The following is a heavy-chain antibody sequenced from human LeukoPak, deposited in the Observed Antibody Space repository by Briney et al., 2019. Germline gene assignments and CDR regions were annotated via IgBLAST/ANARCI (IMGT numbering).Heavy chain of an antibody. D-gene: IGHD3-10*01. CDR1: GGSISSYY. Sequence: SETLSLTCTVSGGSISSYYWSWIRQPPGKGLEWIGYIYYSGSTNYNPSLKSRVTISVDTSKNQFSLKLSSVTAADTAVYYCARATYYYGSGSYYNHPGGDYFDYWGQGTLVTVSS. V-gene: IGHV4-59*01. CDR2: IYYSGST. J-gene: IGHJ4*02. CDR3: ARATYYYGSGSYYNHPGGDYFDY.